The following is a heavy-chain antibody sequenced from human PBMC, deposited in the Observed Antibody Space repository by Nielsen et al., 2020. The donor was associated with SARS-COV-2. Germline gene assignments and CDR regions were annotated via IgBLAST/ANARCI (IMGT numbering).Heavy chain of an antibody. CDR2: IYYSGST. J-gene: IGHJ4*02. Sequence: SATLSLNCTVSGGSISSSSYYWGWIRQPPGKGLEWIGSIYYSGSTYYNPSLKSRVTISVDTSKNQFSLKLSSVTAADTAVYYCASRLYYYDSSGYPLDWGQGTLVTVSS. D-gene: IGHD3-22*01. CDR3: ASRLYYYDSSGYPLD. CDR1: GGSISSSSYY. V-gene: IGHV4-39*01.